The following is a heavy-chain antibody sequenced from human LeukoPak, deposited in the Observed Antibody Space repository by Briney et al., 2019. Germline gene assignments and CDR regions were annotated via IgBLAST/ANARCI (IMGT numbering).Heavy chain of an antibody. J-gene: IGHJ4*02. D-gene: IGHD6-19*01. CDR2: INHSGST. CDR1: GGSFSEYD. V-gene: IGHV4-34*01. Sequence: SETLSLTCAVYGGSFSEYDWSWLRQPPGKGLEWIAEINHSGSTNYNPSLKSRVTISVDTSKTQFSLKLSSVTAADTAVYYCARGPRGLGMAGTFDYWGQGTLVTVSS. CDR3: ARGPRGLGMAGTFDY.